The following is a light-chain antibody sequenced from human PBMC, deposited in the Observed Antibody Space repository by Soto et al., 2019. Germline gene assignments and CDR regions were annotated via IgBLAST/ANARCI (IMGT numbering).Light chain of an antibody. CDR3: QQYHSLPLT. CDR1: QGISNY. V-gene: IGKV1-33*01. Sequence: DIQMTQSPSTLSASVVDTGTITCQASQGISNYLNWYQQKLGKAPKLLIYDASSLEPGVPSRFSGGTSGTDFTFTISSLQPEDIATYYCQQYHSLPLTFGQGTRLEIK. J-gene: IGKJ5*01. CDR2: DAS.